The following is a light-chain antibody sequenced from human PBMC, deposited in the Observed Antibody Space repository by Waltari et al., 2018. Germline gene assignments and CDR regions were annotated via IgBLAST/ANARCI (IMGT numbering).Light chain of an antibody. CDR3: SSYTSSSAAYV. V-gene: IGLV2-14*01. CDR1: SSDVGGYNY. CDR2: GVS. Sequence: QSALTQPASVSGSPGQSITISCTGTSSDVGGYNYVSWYQKHPGKAPKLMLYGVSNRPSGVSNRVSGSKSGSTASLTIAGLQAEDEADYYCSSYTSSSAAYVFGTGTKVTVL. J-gene: IGLJ1*01.